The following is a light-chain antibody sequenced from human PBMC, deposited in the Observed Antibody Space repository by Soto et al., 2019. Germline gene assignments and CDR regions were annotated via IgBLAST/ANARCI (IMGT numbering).Light chain of an antibody. J-gene: IGKJ4*01. CDR3: QQDKCVIRT. CDR1: QAIXRG. V-gene: IGKV1-12*01. CDR2: HAS. Sequence: TQSPFSVSASLADRVTITCRASQAIXRGLVWYQTKPGKAPKVLXSHASSLQRGVPSRLSGSGSATDFTLTIRSRQPDDFDNYYSQQDKCVIRTFGGGTKVDIK.